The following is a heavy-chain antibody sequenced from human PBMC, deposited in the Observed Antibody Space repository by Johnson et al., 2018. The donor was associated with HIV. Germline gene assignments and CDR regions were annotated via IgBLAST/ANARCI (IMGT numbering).Heavy chain of an antibody. CDR2: IRYDGSNK. V-gene: IGHV3-30*02. Sequence: QMQLVESGGGVVQPGRSLRLSCAASGFTFSSYGMHWVRQAPGKGLEWVAFIRYDGSNKYYADSVKGRFTVSRDNSKNTLYLQMNSLRAEDTAVYYCVRPAAAGRDDAFDIWGQGTMVTVSS. D-gene: IGHD6-13*01. CDR3: VRPAAAGRDDAFDI. CDR1: GFTFSSYG. J-gene: IGHJ3*02.